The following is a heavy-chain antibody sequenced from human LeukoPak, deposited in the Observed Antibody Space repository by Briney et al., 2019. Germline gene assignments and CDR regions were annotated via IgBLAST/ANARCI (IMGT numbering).Heavy chain of an antibody. CDR3: ARERGSSSNYYMDV. Sequence: GGSLRLSCAASGFTVSTNYMSWVRQAPGKGLEWVSVIYSGGSTYYAGSVKGRFTISRDNSKNTLYLQMNSLRAEDTAVYYCARERGSSSNYYMDVWGKGTTVTISS. V-gene: IGHV3-66*01. CDR2: IYSGGST. CDR1: GFTVSTNY. J-gene: IGHJ6*03. D-gene: IGHD6-13*01.